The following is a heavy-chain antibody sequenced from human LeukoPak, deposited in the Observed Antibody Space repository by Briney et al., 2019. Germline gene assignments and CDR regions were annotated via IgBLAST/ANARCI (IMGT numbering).Heavy chain of an antibody. V-gene: IGHV3-33*01. CDR3: ARRYCSGGSCYHKYFQH. Sequence: PGGSLRLSCAASGFTFSSYGMHWVRQAPGKGLEWVAVIWYDGSNKYYADSVKGRFTISRDNSKNTLYLQMNSLRAEDTAVYYCARRYCSGGSCYHKYFQHWGQGTLVTVSS. CDR2: IWYDGSNK. CDR1: GFTFSSYG. D-gene: IGHD2-15*01. J-gene: IGHJ1*01.